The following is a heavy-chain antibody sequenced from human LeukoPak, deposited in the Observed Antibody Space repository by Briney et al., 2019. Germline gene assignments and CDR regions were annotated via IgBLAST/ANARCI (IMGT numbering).Heavy chain of an antibody. CDR1: GFTFSSYA. V-gene: IGHV3-23*01. J-gene: IGHJ4*02. D-gene: IGHD1-26*01. CDR2: ISGSGGST. CDR3: ARVSTVWHHTYYFHY. Sequence: GGSLRLSCAASGFTFSSYAMSWVRQAPGKGLEWVSAISGSGGSTYYADSVKGRFTISRDNSKNTLYLQMNSLRAEDTAVYYCARVSTVWHHTYYFHYWGQGTLVTVSS.